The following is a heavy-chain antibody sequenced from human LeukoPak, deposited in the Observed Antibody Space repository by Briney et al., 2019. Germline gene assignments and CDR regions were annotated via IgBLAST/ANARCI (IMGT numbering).Heavy chain of an antibody. CDR2: IIPIFGTA. J-gene: IGHJ1*01. CDR3: ARSWYYYDSSGYYTAEYFQH. D-gene: IGHD3-22*01. Sequence: GASVKVSCKASGGTFSSYAISWVRQAPGQGLEWMGGIIPIFGTANYAQKFQGRVTITADESTSTAYMELSSLRSEDTAVYYCARSWYYYDSSGYYTAEYFQHWGQGTLVTVSS. V-gene: IGHV1-69*13. CDR1: GGTFSSYA.